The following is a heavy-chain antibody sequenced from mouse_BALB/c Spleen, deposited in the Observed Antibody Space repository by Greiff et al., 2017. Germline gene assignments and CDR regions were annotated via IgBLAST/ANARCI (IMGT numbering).Heavy chain of an antibody. Sequence: EVKLVESGGGLVQPGGSLRLSCATSGFTFTDYYMSWVRQPPGKALEWLGFIRNKANGYTTEYSASVKGRFTISRDNSQSILYLQMNTLRAEDSATYYCARYAPYYYGSTYAMDYWGQGTSVTVSS. CDR2: IRNKANGYTT. D-gene: IGHD1-1*01. CDR3: ARYAPYYYGSTYAMDY. V-gene: IGHV7-3*02. CDR1: GFTFTDYY. J-gene: IGHJ4*01.